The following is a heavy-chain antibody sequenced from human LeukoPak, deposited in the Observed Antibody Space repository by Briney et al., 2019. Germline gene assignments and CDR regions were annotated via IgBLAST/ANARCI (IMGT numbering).Heavy chain of an antibody. V-gene: IGHV3-66*01. D-gene: IGHD2-15*01. CDR1: GFTVSSNY. Sequence: GGSLRLSCAASGFTVSSNYMSWVRLAPGKGLEWVSVIYSGGSTYYADSVKGRFTISRDNSKNTLYLQMNSLRAEDTAVYYCARSPSPYCSGGSCYSTRFLFDYWGQGTLVTVSS. CDR2: IYSGGST. J-gene: IGHJ4*02. CDR3: ARSPSPYCSGGSCYSTRFLFDY.